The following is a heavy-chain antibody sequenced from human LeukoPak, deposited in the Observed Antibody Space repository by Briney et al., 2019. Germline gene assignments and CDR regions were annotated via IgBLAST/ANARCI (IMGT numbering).Heavy chain of an antibody. D-gene: IGHD5-18*01. V-gene: IGHV4-59*01. CDR3: ARADGYSYGRGYNWFDP. J-gene: IGHJ5*02. Sequence: SSETLSLTCTVSGGSISSYYWNWIRQPPGKGLEWIGYIYYSGSTNYNPSLKSRVTISVDTSKNQFSLKLSSVTAADTAVYYCARADGYSYGRGYNWFDPWGQGTLVTVSS. CDR2: IYYSGST. CDR1: GGSISSYY.